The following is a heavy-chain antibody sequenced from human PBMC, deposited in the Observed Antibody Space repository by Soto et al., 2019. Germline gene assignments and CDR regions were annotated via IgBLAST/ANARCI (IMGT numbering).Heavy chain of an antibody. CDR3: ARREAVAGSFDG. Sequence: PSETLSLTCTVSGDSISSYYWGWIRQPPGKGLEWIAYIYYSGSTNYNPSLKSRVTISVDTSKNQFSLNLSSVTAADTAVYYCARREAVAGSFDGWGQGTLVTVSS. CDR1: GDSISSYY. V-gene: IGHV4-59*08. CDR2: IYYSGST. D-gene: IGHD6-19*01. J-gene: IGHJ4*02.